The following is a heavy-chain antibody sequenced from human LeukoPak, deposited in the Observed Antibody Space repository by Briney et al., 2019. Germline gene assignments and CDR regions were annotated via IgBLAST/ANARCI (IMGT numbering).Heavy chain of an antibody. J-gene: IGHJ6*03. CDR3: ARESGYSYYYGSGRTYYMDV. CDR1: GFTFSSYE. D-gene: IGHD3-10*01. V-gene: IGHV3-48*03. Sequence: GGSLRLSCAASGFTFSSYEMNWVRQAPGKGLEWVSYISSSGSTIYYADSVKGRFTISRDNAKNSLYLQMNSLRAEDTALYHCARESGYSYYYGSGRTYYMDVWGKGTTVTISS. CDR2: ISSSGSTI.